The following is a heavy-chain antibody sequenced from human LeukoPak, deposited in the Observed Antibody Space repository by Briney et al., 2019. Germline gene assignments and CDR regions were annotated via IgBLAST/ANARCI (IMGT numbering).Heavy chain of an antibody. CDR2: IYTSGST. J-gene: IGHJ5*02. V-gene: IGHV4-4*09. CDR3: APGPYGSGKIDP. CDR1: GGSISSYY. Sequence: PSETLSLTCTVSGGSISSYYWSWIRQPPGKGLEWIGYIYTSGSTNYNPSLKSRVTISVDTSKNQFSLKLSSVTAADTAVYYCAPGPYGSGKIDPWGQGTLVTVSS. D-gene: IGHD3-10*01.